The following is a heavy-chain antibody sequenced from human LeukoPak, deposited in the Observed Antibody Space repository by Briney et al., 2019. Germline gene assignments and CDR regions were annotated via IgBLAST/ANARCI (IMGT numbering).Heavy chain of an antibody. V-gene: IGHV5-51*01. D-gene: IGHD3-9*01. CDR1: GYSFAIYW. Sequence: GESLKISCKDSGYSFAIYWIAWVRQMPGKGLEWMGIIYPGDSDTRYSPSFQGQVTITADKSISTAYLQWNSLKASDTATYYCARRAFDYWCFDLWGRGTLVTVSS. CDR3: ARRAFDYWCFDL. CDR2: IYPGDSDT. J-gene: IGHJ2*01.